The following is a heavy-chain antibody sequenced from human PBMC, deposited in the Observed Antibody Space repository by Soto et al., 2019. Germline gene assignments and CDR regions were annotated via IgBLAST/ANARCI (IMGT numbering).Heavy chain of an antibody. CDR1: GGSITTYY. CDR3: ARDEYVGYYGSGSYYRDRWFDP. Sequence: SETLSLTCTVSGGSITTYYWNWIRQPPGKGLEWIGFIYYTGSTSYNPSLQSRVTISVDTSKNQFSLKLTSVTPEDTAVYYCARDEYVGYYGSGSYYRDRWFDPWGQGTLVTVSS. V-gene: IGHV4-59*12. J-gene: IGHJ5*02. D-gene: IGHD3-10*01. CDR2: IYYTGST.